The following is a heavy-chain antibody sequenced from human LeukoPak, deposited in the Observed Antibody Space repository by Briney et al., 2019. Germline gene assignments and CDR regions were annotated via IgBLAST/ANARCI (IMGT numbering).Heavy chain of an antibody. CDR2: MSGIGGST. CDR1: GFTFSSYA. V-gene: IGHV3-23*01. CDR3: PKHPYFYYDRRGYYFDY. J-gene: IGHJ4*02. Sequence: GGSLRLSCAASGFTFSSYAMSWVRQAPGKGLEWVSAMSGIGGSTYYADSVKGGFTIARDNAKNSLYLQMNSLRAAHTALYYCPKHPYFYYDRRGYYFDYWGQGTLVTVSS. D-gene: IGHD3-22*01.